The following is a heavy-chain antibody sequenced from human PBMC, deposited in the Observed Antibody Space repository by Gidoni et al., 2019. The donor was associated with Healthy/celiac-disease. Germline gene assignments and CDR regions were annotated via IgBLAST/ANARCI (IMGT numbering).Heavy chain of an antibody. Sequence: QVQMVESGGGVVQPGRSLRIPCAASGFTFSSYGMHWVRQAPGKGLEWVAVIWYDGSNKYYADSVKGRFTISRDNSKNTLYLQMNSLRAEDTAVYYCARAEYYDLPDYYYGMDVWGQGTTVTVSS. CDR1: GFTFSSYG. D-gene: IGHD3-3*01. V-gene: IGHV3-33*01. CDR2: IWYDGSNK. CDR3: ARAEYYDLPDYYYGMDV. J-gene: IGHJ6*02.